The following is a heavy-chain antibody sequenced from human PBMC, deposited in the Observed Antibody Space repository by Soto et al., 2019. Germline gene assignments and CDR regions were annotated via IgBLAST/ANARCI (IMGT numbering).Heavy chain of an antibody. Sequence: GESLKISCEGSGYSFASYWIGWVRQMPGKGLEWMGIIYPGDSDTKYSPSFQGQVTISADKSISAAYLQWSSLKASDTAMYYCERHKLRRTEFDYWGQGTLVTVSS. D-gene: IGHD6-6*01. CDR1: GYSFASYW. CDR3: ERHKLRRTEFDY. V-gene: IGHV5-51*01. J-gene: IGHJ4*02. CDR2: IYPGDSDT.